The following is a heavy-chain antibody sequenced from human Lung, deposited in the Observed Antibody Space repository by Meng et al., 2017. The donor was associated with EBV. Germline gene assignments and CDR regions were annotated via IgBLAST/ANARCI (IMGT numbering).Heavy chain of an antibody. D-gene: IGHD6-19*01. CDR3: ARESFNSGWYSDY. CDR2: ISTGGHT. CDR1: GGSISSSNW. J-gene: IGHJ4*02. V-gene: IGHV4-4*02. Sequence: QVELQEAGPGLVKPSGTLSLTCAVSGGSISSSNWWSWVRQTPGKGLEWIAEISTGGHTSYNPSLRSRVTISVDTSKDQFSLMLNSVTAADTAVYYCARESFNSGWYSDYWGQGTLVTVSS.